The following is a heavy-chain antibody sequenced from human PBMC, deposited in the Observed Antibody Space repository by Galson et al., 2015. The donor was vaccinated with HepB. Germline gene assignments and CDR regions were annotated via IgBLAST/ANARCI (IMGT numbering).Heavy chain of an antibody. J-gene: IGHJ4*02. V-gene: IGHV4-59*08. CDR1: GDSLSGYF. CDR3: ARHIKWLQLGGFDF. Sequence: LSLTCTVSGDSLSGYFRSWIRQPPGKGLEWIGYTHYSGGSGTYNPSLDGRVTISVDTSRNQFSLRLTSVTAADTAVYYCARHIKWLQLGGFDFWGQGALVTVSS. D-gene: IGHD5-12*01. CDR2: THYSGGSG.